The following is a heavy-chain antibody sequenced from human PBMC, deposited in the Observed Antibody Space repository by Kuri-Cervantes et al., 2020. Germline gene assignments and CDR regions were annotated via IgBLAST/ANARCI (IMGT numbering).Heavy chain of an antibody. Sequence: ASVKVSCKASGYTFTSYRISWVRQAPGQGLEWMGWINAYNGNTNYAQKLQGRATMTTDTSTSTAYMDLRSLRSDDTAVYYCASGLIQLWIPDYWGQGTLVTVSS. CDR1: GYTFTSYR. V-gene: IGHV1-18*01. CDR2: INAYNGNT. J-gene: IGHJ4*02. D-gene: IGHD5-18*01. CDR3: ASGLIQLWIPDY.